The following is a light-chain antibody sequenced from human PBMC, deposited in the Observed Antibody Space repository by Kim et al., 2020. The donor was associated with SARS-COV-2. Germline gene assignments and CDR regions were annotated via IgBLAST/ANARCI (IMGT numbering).Light chain of an antibody. CDR1: GRDVGAYNY. CDR2: QVT. Sequence: QSALTQPPSASGSPGQSVTISCTGTGRDVGAYNYVSWYQQHPGKAPKLMIYQVTKRPSGVPDRFSGSRSGNTASLTVSGLRAEDEADYYCSSYAGDNKGVFGTGTKVTVL. V-gene: IGLV2-8*01. CDR3: SSYAGDNKGV. J-gene: IGLJ1*01.